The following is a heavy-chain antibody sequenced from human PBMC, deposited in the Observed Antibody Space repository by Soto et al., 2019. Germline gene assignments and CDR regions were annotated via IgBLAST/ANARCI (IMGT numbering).Heavy chain of an antibody. Sequence: GGSLRLSCAASGFTVSSYAMSWVRQAPGKGLEWVSGISDSSTRYYADSVKGRFTVSRDSSKNTLDLQMNNLRDEDTAVYYCVGRLVPAAHGMDVWGQGTTVTVSS. CDR1: GFTVSSYA. J-gene: IGHJ6*02. V-gene: IGHV3-23*01. CDR3: VGRLVPAAHGMDV. CDR2: ISDSSTR. D-gene: IGHD2-2*01.